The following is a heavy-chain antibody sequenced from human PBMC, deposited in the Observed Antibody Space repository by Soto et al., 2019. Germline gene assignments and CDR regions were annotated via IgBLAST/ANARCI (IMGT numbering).Heavy chain of an antibody. V-gene: IGHV3-30*18. CDR3: AKDQGYSSSSSDY. J-gene: IGHJ4*02. D-gene: IGHD6-6*01. CDR1: GFTFSSYG. Sequence: QPGGSLRLSCAASGFTFSSYGMHWVRQAPGKGLEWVAVISYDGSNKYYADSVKGRFTISRDNSKNTLYLQMNSLRAEDTAVYYCAKDQGYSSSSSDYWGQGTLVTVSS. CDR2: ISYDGSNK.